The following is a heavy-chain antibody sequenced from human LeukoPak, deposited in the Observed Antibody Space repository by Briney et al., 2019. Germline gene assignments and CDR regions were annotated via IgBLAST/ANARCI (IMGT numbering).Heavy chain of an antibody. CDR2: MNQDGGGK. CDR1: GFTLSNYW. Sequence: GGSLRLSCAASGFTLSNYWMSWVRQAPGKGLEWVANMNQDGGGKYYVDSVKGRFTISRDNTKNSLYLQMNSLGVEDTAVYFCARGGSDTAMAHDYWAQGTLVTVSS. V-gene: IGHV3-7*01. J-gene: IGHJ4*02. D-gene: IGHD5-18*01. CDR3: ARGGSDTAMAHDY.